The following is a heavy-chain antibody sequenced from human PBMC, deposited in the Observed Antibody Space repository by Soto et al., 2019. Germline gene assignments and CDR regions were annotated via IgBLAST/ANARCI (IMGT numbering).Heavy chain of an antibody. CDR3: ARVSIEGVITAYYFDY. V-gene: IGHV3-30-3*01. CDR2: ISFDGSNK. J-gene: IGHJ4*02. Sequence: PGGSLRLSCAASGFTFSSYAMHWVRQAPGKGLEWVAVISFDGSNKYYADSVKGRFTISRDNSKNTLHLQMNSLRAEDTALYYCARVSIEGVITAYYFDYWGQGTLVTVSS. D-gene: IGHD3-22*01. CDR1: GFTFSSYA.